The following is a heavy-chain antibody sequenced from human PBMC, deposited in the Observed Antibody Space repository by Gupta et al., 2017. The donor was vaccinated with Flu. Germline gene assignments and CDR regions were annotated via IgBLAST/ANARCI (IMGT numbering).Heavy chain of an antibody. CDR1: AYTFSTSH. J-gene: IGHJ5*02. Sequence: QGQRVQCGGEVKTPGAAVTVSWMASAYTFSTSHIQWARRAPGQGIEWMGRTNPHHAATNYEHQFLDSVIVTMDTSISTSYMDLSRLRSDDTAVYYCSLDKHCSSSSGYSCFDPWGQGTLVTVSS. CDR2: TNPHHAAT. D-gene: IGHD2-2*02. CDR3: SLDKHCSSSSGYSCFDP. V-gene: IGHV1-2*06.